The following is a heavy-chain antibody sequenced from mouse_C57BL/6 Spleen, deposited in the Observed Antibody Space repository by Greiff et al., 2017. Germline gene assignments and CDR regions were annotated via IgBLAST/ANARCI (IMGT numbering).Heavy chain of an antibody. CDR1: GYTFTSYD. J-gene: IGHJ4*01. V-gene: IGHV1-85*01. D-gene: IGHD2-1*01. CDR2: IYPRDGST. CDR3: ARSGNSSYYYAMDY. Sequence: VQLQQSGPELVKPGASVKLSCKASGYTFTSYDINWVKQRPGQGLEWIGWIYPRDGSTKYNEKFKGKATLTVDTSSSTAYMELHSLTSEDSAVYVCARSGNSSYYYAMDYWGQGTSVTVSS.